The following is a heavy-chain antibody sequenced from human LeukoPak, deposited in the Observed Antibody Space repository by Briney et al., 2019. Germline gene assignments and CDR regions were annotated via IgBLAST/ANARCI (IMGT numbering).Heavy chain of an antibody. CDR2: ISYDGNRK. D-gene: IGHD1-26*01. Sequence: PGGSLRLSCAASGFTFSSYAMHWVRQAPGKGLEWVIFISYDGNRKYYAESVKDRFTISRDNSKNTLYLQMNSLRTEDTAVYYCARDQSGTYSLDNWSQGTLVTVSS. CDR1: GFTFSSYA. J-gene: IGHJ4*02. V-gene: IGHV3-30-3*01. CDR3: ARDQSGTYSLDN.